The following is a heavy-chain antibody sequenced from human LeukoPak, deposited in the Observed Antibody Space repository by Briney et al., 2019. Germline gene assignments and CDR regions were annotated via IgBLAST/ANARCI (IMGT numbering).Heavy chain of an antibody. Sequence: VGSLRLSCAASGFTFSNAWMTWVRQAPGKGLEWVSYVSSSGSTKNYADSVKGRFTISRDNAKNSLYLQLNSLRAEDTAVYYCARVLGYYYDAFDIWGQGTLVTVSS. J-gene: IGHJ3*02. V-gene: IGHV3-48*04. CDR1: GFTFSNAW. CDR3: ARVLGYYYDAFDI. D-gene: IGHD3-10*01. CDR2: VSSSGSTK.